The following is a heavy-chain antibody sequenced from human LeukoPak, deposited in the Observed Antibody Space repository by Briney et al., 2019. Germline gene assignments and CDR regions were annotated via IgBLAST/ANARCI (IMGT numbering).Heavy chain of an antibody. J-gene: IGHJ3*02. CDR3: AKDRLGTLDAFDI. CDR2: ISYDGNNK. CDR1: GFTFSSYG. V-gene: IGHV3-30*18. D-gene: IGHD3-9*01. Sequence: GGSLRLSCAASGFTFSSYGMHWVRQAPGKGREWMAVISYDGNNKYYADSVKGRFTISRDNSKNTLYLQIDSLRAEDTAVYYCAKDRLGTLDAFDIWGQGTMVTVSS.